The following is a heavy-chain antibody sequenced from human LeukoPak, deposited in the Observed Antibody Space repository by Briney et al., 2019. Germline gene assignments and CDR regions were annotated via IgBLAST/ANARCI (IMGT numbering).Heavy chain of an antibody. CDR2: INHSGST. J-gene: IGHJ4*02. CDR3: ATMMYGSGNYYNSDY. CDR1: GGSFSGYY. Sequence: SETLSLTCAVYGGSFSGYYWSWIRQPPGKGLEWIGEINHSGSTYYSPSLKSRVTISIQTSKNQFSLKLSSVAAADTAVYYCATMMYGSGNYYNSDYWGQGTLVTVSS. D-gene: IGHD3-10*01. V-gene: IGHV4-34*01.